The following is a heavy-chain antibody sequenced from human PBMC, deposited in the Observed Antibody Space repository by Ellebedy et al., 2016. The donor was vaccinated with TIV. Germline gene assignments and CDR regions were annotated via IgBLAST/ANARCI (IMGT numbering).Heavy chain of an antibody. Sequence: GESLKISCEASGFTFSNYWMSWVRQAPGKGLEWVANIEQDGSEKYFVDSVKGRFTISRDNAKNSLYLQMNSLRAEDTAVYYCAKVSFEGSRRDYWGQGTLVTVSS. CDR2: IEQDGSEK. D-gene: IGHD2/OR15-2a*01. CDR3: AKVSFEGSRRDY. V-gene: IGHV3-7*03. CDR1: GFTFSNYW. J-gene: IGHJ4*02.